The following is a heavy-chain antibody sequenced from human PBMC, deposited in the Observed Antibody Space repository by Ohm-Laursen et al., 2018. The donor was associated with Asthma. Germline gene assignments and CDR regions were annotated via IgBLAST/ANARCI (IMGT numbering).Heavy chain of an antibody. J-gene: IGHJ4*02. Sequence: SDTLSLTCSVSGGSISDSSYYWSWIRQPPGKGLEWIGEINHSGSTNYNPSLKSRVTISVDTSKNQFSLKLSSVTAADTAVYYCARQQLTFDYWGQGTLVTVSS. D-gene: IGHD6-6*01. V-gene: IGHV4-39*01. CDR3: ARQQLTFDY. CDR2: INHSGST. CDR1: GGSISDSSYY.